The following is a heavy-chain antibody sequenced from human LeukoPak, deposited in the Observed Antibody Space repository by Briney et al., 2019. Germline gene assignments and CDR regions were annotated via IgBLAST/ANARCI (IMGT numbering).Heavy chain of an antibody. CDR1: GGSISSSSYY. CDR2: IYYSGST. J-gene: IGHJ4*02. Sequence: PSETLSLTCTVSGGSISSSSYYWGWIRQPPGKGLEWIGSIYYSGSTYYNPSLKSRVTISVDTSKNQFSLRLSSVTAADTALYYRARSLHISAPFDVWGQGTLVTVSS. V-gene: IGHV4-39*01. CDR3: ARSLHISAPFDV. D-gene: IGHD2-21*01.